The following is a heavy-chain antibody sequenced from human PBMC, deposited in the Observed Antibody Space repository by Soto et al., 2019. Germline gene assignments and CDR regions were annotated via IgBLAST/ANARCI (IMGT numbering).Heavy chain of an antibody. CDR2: IIPIFGTA. D-gene: IGHD5-12*01. CDR3: ASTVDIMATEDYGDNR. V-gene: IGHV1-69*13. CDR1: GGTFSSYA. J-gene: IGHJ5*02. Sequence: SVKVSCKASGGTFSSYAISWVRQAPGQGLEWMGGIIPIFGTANYAQKFQGRVTITADESTSTAYMELSSLRSEDTAVYYCASTVDIMATEDYGDNRWGQGTLVTVSS.